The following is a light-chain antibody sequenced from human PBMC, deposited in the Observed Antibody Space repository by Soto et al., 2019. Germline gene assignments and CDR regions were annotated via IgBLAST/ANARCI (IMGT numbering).Light chain of an antibody. V-gene: IGLV2-14*01. CDR2: DVN. J-gene: IGLJ1*01. CDR1: SSDVGGYNY. Sequence: QSALTQPASVSGSPGQSITISCTGTSSDVGGYNYVSWYQQNPGKAPKHMIYDVNNRPSGVSYRFSGSKSGNTASLTISGLQAEDEADYYCSSYTSSSTQDFGTGTKVTVL. CDR3: SSYTSSSTQD.